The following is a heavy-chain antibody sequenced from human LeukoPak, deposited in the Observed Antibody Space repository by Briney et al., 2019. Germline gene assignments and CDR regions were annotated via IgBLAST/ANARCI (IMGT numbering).Heavy chain of an antibody. V-gene: IGHV4-34*01. CDR1: GGSFSGYY. J-gene: IGHJ6*02. CDR2: INHSGST. Sequence: SETLSLTCAVYGGSFSGYYWSWIRQPPGKGLEWIGEINHSGSTNYNPSLKSRVTMSINTSKSQFSLKLSSVTAADTAVYYCARGSTGFYYGSGTPYYYGMDVWGQGTSVTVSS. CDR3: ARGSTGFYYGSGTPYYYGMDV. D-gene: IGHD3-10*01.